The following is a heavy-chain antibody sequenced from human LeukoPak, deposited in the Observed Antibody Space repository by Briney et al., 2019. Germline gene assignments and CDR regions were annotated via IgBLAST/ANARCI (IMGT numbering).Heavy chain of an antibody. CDR3: AKDRRTGYETDY. Sequence: GGSLRLSCAASGFTFSTYGMHWVRQAPGKGLEWVSPIRGSDGYTYYADSVKGRFTISRDNSKNTLYLQMNSLRAEDTAVYYCAKDRRTGYETDYWGQGTLVNVSS. V-gene: IGHV3-23*01. D-gene: IGHD5-12*01. CDR1: GFTFSTYG. CDR2: IRGSDGYT. J-gene: IGHJ4*02.